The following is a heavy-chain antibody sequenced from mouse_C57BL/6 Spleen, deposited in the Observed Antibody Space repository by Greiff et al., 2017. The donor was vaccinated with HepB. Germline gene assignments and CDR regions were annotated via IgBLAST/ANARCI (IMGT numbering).Heavy chain of an antibody. D-gene: IGHD2-5*01. CDR3: ARSAYSNYWFAY. J-gene: IGHJ3*01. CDR1: GFNIKDYY. V-gene: IGHV14-2*01. Sequence: EVKLQESGAELVKPGASVKLSCTASGFNIKDYYMHWVKQRTEQGLEWIGRIDPEDGDTKYAPKFQGKATITADTSSNTAYLQLSSLTSEDTAVYYCARSAYSNYWFAYWGQGTLVTVSA. CDR2: IDPEDGDT.